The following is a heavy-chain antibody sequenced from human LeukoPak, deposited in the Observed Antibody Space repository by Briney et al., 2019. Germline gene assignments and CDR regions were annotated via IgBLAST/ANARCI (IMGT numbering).Heavy chain of an antibody. CDR2: IRYDGSNK. CDR3: AKLATVTTSHFDY. V-gene: IGHV3-30*02. D-gene: IGHD4-11*01. J-gene: IGHJ4*02. CDR1: GFTFSSYG. Sequence: PGGSLRLSCAASGFTFSSYGMHWVRQAPGKGLEWVAFIRYDGSNKYYADSVKGRFTISRDNSKNTLYLQMNSLRAEDTAVYYCAKLATVTTSHFDYWGQGTLITVSS.